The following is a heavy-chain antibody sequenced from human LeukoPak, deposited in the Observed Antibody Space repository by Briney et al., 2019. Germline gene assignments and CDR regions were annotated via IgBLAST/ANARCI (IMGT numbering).Heavy chain of an antibody. Sequence: GGSLRLSCAASGFTFSSYAMTWVRQAPGKGLEWVSSIRGNGDKTYYADSVKGRFTASRDNSKNTLTLQMNSLRAEDSALYYCARDWLDDSGYPDSRGQGTLVTVSS. V-gene: IGHV3-23*01. J-gene: IGHJ4*02. CDR2: IRGNGDKT. CDR1: GFTFSSYA. CDR3: ARDWLDDSGYPDS. D-gene: IGHD3-22*01.